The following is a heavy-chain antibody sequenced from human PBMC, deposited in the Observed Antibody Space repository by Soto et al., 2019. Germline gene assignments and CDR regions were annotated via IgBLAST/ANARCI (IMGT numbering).Heavy chain of an antibody. CDR3: AKDTMIVVLIILDL. D-gene: IGHD3-22*01. J-gene: IGHJ1*01. Sequence: PGGSLRVSCTASAFTFSTYAMRLVRQAPGKGLEWVSSISGSGGGTYYADSVKGRFTISRDNSKNTLYLQMNSLRAEDTAVYFCAKDTMIVVLIILDLRGQRTPVIGSA. CDR1: AFTFSTYA. V-gene: IGHV3-23*01. CDR2: ISGSGGGT.